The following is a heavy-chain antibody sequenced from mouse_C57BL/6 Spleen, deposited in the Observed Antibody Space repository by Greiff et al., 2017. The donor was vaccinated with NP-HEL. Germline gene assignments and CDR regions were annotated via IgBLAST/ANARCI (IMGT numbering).Heavy chain of an antibody. D-gene: IGHD1-1*02. CDR3: ARWGSYYWYFDV. V-gene: IGHV1-80*01. J-gene: IGHJ1*03. Sequence: QVQLQQPGAELVKPGASVKISCKASGYAFSSYWMNWVKQRPGKGLEWIGQIYPGDGDTNYNGKFKGKATLTADKSSSTAYMQLSSLTSEDSAVYFCARWGSYYWYFDVWGTGTTVTVSS. CDR2: IYPGDGDT. CDR1: GYAFSSYW.